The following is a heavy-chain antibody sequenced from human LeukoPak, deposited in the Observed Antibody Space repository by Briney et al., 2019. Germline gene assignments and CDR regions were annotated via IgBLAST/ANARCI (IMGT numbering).Heavy chain of an antibody. CDR2: IIPIFGTA. Sequence: ASVKVSCKASGGTFSSYAISWVRQAPGQGLEWMGGIIPIFGTANYAQKFQGRVTITADKSTSTAYMELSSLRSEDTAVYYCARGGLGGYQLLMRAFDYWGQGTLVTVSS. D-gene: IGHD2-2*01. V-gene: IGHV1-69*06. CDR3: ARGGLGGYQLLMRAFDY. J-gene: IGHJ4*02. CDR1: GGTFSSYA.